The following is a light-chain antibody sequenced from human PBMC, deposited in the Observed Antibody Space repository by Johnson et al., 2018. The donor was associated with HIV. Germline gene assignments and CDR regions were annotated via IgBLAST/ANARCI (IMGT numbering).Light chain of an antibody. V-gene: IGLV1-51*01. CDR2: DNN. J-gene: IGLJ1*01. CDR3: GTWDNGLTAYV. Sequence: QSVLTQPPSASAAPGQKVTISCSGSSSNIGNNYVSWYQQVPGTAPKLLIYDNNKRPSGIPDRFSGSKSDASATLAITGLQTGDEADYYCGTWDNGLTAYVFGTGTKVTV. CDR1: SSNIGNNY.